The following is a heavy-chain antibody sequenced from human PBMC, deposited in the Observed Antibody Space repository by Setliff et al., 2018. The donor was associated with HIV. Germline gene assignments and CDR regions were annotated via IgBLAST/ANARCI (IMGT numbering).Heavy chain of an antibody. CDR2: ISYDGNNK. J-gene: IGHJ5*02. V-gene: IGHV3-30-3*01. CDR1: GFSFSNYA. CDR3: ARGPPFRFDP. Sequence: GGSLRLSCAASGFSFSNYAMHWVRQAPGKGLEWVAVISYDGNNKYYADSVKGRFTISRDNAKNSLYLQMNSLRAEDTAVYYCARGPPFRFDPWGQGTLVTVSS.